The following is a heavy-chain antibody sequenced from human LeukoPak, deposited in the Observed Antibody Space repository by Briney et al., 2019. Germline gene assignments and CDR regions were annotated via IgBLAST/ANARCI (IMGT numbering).Heavy chain of an antibody. D-gene: IGHD3-10*01. V-gene: IGHV1-69*06. CDR1: GGTFSSYA. J-gene: IGHJ4*02. CDR2: IIPIFGTA. Sequence: ASVKVSCKASGGTFSSYAISWVRQAPGQGLEWMGGIIPIFGTANYAQKFQGRVTVTADKSTSTAYMELSSLRSEDTAVYYCARDSFYGSGGRYDYWGQGTLVTVSS. CDR3: ARDSFYGSGGRYDY.